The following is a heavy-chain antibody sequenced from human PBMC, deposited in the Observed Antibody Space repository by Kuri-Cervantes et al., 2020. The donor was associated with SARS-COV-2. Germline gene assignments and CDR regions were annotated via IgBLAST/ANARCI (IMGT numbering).Heavy chain of an antibody. CDR3: ARDGHVQLERRGRSYNYHYGMDV. D-gene: IGHD1-1*01. CDR2: ITSGGDTM. J-gene: IGHJ6*02. V-gene: IGHV3-48*03. CDR1: GLTFSSYE. Sequence: GESLKISCAASGLTFSSYEMNWVRQAPGEGLEWVASITSGGDTMYYADSVKGRFTISRDNPKNSLFLQMNSLRAEDTAVYYCARDGHVQLERRGRSYNYHYGMDVWGQGTTVTVSS.